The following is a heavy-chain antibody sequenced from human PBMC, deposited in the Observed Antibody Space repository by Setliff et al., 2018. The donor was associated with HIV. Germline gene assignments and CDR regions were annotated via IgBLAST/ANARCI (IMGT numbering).Heavy chain of an antibody. CDR3: AIPSITLVVGVPERDDAFDI. J-gene: IGHJ3*02. CDR2: FYYSWNT. CDR1: GASIGRRSYC. Sequence: PSETLSLTCTVSGASIGRRSYCWGWIRQPPGKGLEWIGSFYYSWNTYYNPSLKSRLTISGDTSKNQFSLKLSSVTAADTAVYYCAIPSITLVVGVPERDDAFDIWGQGTMVTVSS. V-gene: IGHV4-39*01. D-gene: IGHD3-22*01.